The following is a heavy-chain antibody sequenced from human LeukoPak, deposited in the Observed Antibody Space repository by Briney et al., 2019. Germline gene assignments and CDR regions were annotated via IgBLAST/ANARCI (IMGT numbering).Heavy chain of an antibody. J-gene: IGHJ4*02. Sequence: SVKVSCKASGYIFSNYGFSWVRQAPGQGLEWMGWISAKDGDTDYAQKFQGRVTLTTDRTTNTAYMELRSLRSDDTAVYYCARDIGVTNFDYWGQGTLLTVSS. CDR2: ISAKDGDT. V-gene: IGHV1-18*01. CDR3: ARDIGVTNFDY. CDR1: GYIFSNYG. D-gene: IGHD4-17*01.